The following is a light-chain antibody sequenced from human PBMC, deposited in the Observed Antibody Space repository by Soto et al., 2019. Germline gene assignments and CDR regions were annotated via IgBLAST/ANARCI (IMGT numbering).Light chain of an antibody. CDR3: QQFYNRPWT. V-gene: IGKV1-33*01. CDR2: DTS. Sequence: DIQMTQSPSSLSASVGDRVTITCQASQDISHYLNWYQQKPGKAPKLLIYDTSNLETGVPSKFSGSGSGTHFIFTISSLQPEDSATYYCQQFYNRPWTFGQGTKVEIE. CDR1: QDISHY. J-gene: IGKJ1*01.